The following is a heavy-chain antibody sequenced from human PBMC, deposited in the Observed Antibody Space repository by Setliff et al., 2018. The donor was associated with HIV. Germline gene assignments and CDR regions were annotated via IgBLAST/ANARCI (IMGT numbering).Heavy chain of an antibody. V-gene: IGHV3-23*03. CDR1: EFTFSSYA. D-gene: IGHD6-19*01. CDR2: IQSDGSRT. CDR3: AAVFTGVPGRSLDY. Sequence: GGSLRLSCATSEFTFSSYAMGWVRQAPERGLEWVSVIQSDGSRTSYSDSVRGRFTISRDNSKNTLHLLMSGLSTEDSAVYYCAAVFTGVPGRSLDYGGQGTLVTVSS. J-gene: IGHJ4*02.